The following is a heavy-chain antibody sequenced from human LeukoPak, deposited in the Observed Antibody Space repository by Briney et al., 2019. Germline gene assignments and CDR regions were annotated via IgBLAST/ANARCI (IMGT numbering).Heavy chain of an antibody. Sequence: GGSLRLSCAASGFTFSTYGMHWVRQPPGKGLEWVAVIVYDGSNSYYVDSVKGRFTISRDNSKNTLYLQMNSLRAEDTAVYYCAKGLVYNGVYSRAFDIWGQGTMVTVSS. J-gene: IGHJ3*02. CDR2: IVYDGSNS. V-gene: IGHV3-30*18. CDR1: GFTFSTYG. CDR3: AKGLVYNGVYSRAFDI. D-gene: IGHD2-8*01.